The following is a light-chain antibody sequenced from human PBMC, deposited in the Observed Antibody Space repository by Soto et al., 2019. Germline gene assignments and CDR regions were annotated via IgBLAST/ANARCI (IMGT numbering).Light chain of an antibody. Sequence: QSVLTQPASVSGSPGQSITISCTGTSSDVGGYNYVSWYQQHPGKAPKLMIYEVSKRPSGVPDRFSGSKYGNTASLTVSGLQPEDEADYYCSSYAGSNKSVFGTGTKVTVL. CDR1: SSDVGGYNY. CDR3: SSYAGSNKSV. V-gene: IGLV2-8*01. CDR2: EVS. J-gene: IGLJ1*01.